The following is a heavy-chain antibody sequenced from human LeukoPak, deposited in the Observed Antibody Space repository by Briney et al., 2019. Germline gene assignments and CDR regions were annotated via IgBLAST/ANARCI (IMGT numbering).Heavy chain of an antibody. CDR1: GGTFISYA. J-gene: IGHJ4*02. CDR2: IIPIFGTA. V-gene: IGHV1-69*13. CDR3: ARGYGDYVDD. Sequence: SVKVSCKASGGTFISYAISWVRQAPGQGLEWMGGIIPIFGTANYAQKFQGRVTITADESTSTAYMELSSLRSAETDVYYCARGYGDYVDDWGQQTLVTVSS. D-gene: IGHD4-17*01.